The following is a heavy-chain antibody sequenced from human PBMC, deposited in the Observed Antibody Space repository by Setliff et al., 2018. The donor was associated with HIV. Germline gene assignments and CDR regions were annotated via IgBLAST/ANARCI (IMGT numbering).Heavy chain of an antibody. CDR2: ISTFDGNT. CDR3: ARVPGDYGDNPIDY. V-gene: IGHV1-18*01. D-gene: IGHD4-17*01. CDR1: GYTYTNYA. J-gene: IGHJ4*02. Sequence: ASVKVSCKASGYTYTNYAISWVRQAPGQGLEWMGWISTFDGNTDYAQNVQDRVTMTTDTSTSTVYMELRSLRSDDTAVYYCARVPGDYGDNPIDYWGQGTLVTVSS.